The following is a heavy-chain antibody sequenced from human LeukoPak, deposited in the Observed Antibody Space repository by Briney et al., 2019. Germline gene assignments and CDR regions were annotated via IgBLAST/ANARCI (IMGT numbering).Heavy chain of an antibody. V-gene: IGHV1-3*01. CDR3: ARDIDRVFNWFDP. CDR2: INAGNGNT. CDR1: GYTFTGYY. Sequence: GASVKVSCKASGYTFTGYYIHWVRQAPGQRLEWMGWINAGNGNTKYSQKFQGRVTITRDTSASTVYMELSSLTSEDTAVYYCARDIDRVFNWFDPWGQGTLVTVSS. D-gene: IGHD6-13*01. J-gene: IGHJ5*02.